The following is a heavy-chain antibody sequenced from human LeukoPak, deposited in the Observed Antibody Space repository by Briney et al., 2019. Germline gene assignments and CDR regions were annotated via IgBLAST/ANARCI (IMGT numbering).Heavy chain of an antibody. CDR1: GGTFSIYD. CDR2: IIPIFGTA. V-gene: IGHV1-69*13. CDR3: ARDTQQYYYGSGGEFDP. Sequence: SVTVSCKASGGTFSIYDISWVRQAPGQGLEWMGGIIPIFGTANYAQKFQGRVTITADESTSTAYMELSSLRSEDTAVYYCARDTQQYYYGSGGEFDPWGQGTLVTVSS. D-gene: IGHD3-10*01. J-gene: IGHJ5*02.